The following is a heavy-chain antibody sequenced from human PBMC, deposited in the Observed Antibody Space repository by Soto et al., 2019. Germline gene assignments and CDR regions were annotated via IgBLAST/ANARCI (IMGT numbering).Heavy chain of an antibody. Sequence: QVQLQESGPGLVKPSQTLSLTCSVSGGSISSGDYYWSWIRQHPGKGLEGIGYIYYSGSTYYNPSIKSRVTISVDTSKNQFSLKLSSVTAADTAVYFCARRREYSSSSGGGYGMDVWGQGATVTVSS. CDR2: IYYSGST. J-gene: IGHJ6*02. D-gene: IGHD6-6*01. V-gene: IGHV4-31*03. CDR1: GGSISSGDYY. CDR3: ARRREYSSSSGGGYGMDV.